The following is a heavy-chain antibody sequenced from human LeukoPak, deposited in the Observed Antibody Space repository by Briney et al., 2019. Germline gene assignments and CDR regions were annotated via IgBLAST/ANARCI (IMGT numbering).Heavy chain of an antibody. CDR3: ASERYCGGDCYPLDY. Sequence: ASVKVSCTASGYTFTSYAMHWVRQAPGQRLEWMGWINAGNGNTKYSQKLQGRVTITRDTSASTAYMELSSLRSEDTAVYYCASERYCGGDCYPLDYWGQGTLVTVSS. D-gene: IGHD2-21*02. J-gene: IGHJ4*02. CDR1: GYTFTSYA. V-gene: IGHV1-3*01. CDR2: INAGNGNT.